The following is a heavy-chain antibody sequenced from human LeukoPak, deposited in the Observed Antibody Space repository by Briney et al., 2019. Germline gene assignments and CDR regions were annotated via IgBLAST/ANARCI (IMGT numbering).Heavy chain of an antibody. Sequence: SETLSLTCAVYGGSFSGYYWSWIRQPPGKGLEWIGEINHSGSTNYNPSLKSRVTISVDTSKNQFSLKLSSVTAADTAVYYCARTPQSISSWYLLKSGYFDYWGQGTLVTVSS. CDR2: INHSGST. D-gene: IGHD6-13*01. J-gene: IGHJ4*02. V-gene: IGHV4-34*01. CDR1: GGSFSGYY. CDR3: ARTPQSISSWYLLKSGYFDY.